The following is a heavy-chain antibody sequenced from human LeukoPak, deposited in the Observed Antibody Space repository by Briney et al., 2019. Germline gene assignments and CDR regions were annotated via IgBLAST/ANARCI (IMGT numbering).Heavy chain of an antibody. D-gene: IGHD3-22*01. CDR3: AREVVVITDDAFDI. Sequence: SETLSLTCAVSGGSFSGYYWSWIRQPPGKGLEWIGEINHSGSTNYNPSLKSRVTISVDTSKNQFSLKLSSVTAADTAVYYCAREVVVITDDAFDIWGQGTMVTVSS. V-gene: IGHV4-34*01. J-gene: IGHJ3*02. CDR1: GGSFSGYY. CDR2: INHSGST.